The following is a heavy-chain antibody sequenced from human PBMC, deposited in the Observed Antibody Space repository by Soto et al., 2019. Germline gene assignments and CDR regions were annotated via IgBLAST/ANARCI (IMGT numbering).Heavy chain of an antibody. D-gene: IGHD5-18*01. CDR2: IYYSGST. V-gene: IGHV4-30-4*01. CDR3: ASTPSKGVTAMAVFDY. CDR1: GGSISSGDYY. Sequence: SETLSLTCTVSGGSISSGDYYWSWIRQPPGKGLERIGYIYYSGSTYYNPSLKSRVTISVDTSKNQFSLKLSSVTAADTAVYYCASTPSKGVTAMAVFDYWGQGTLVTVSS. J-gene: IGHJ4*02.